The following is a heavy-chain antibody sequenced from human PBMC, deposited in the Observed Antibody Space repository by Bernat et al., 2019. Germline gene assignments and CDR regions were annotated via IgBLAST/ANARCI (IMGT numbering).Heavy chain of an antibody. V-gene: IGHV3-23*01. CDR1: GFTFSSHA. J-gene: IGHJ6*02. Sequence: EVQLLESGGGLVQPGGSLRLSCAASGFTFSSHAMSWVRQAPGKGLEWVSAISGSGGSTYYADSVKGRFTISRDNSKNTLYLQMNSLRAEDTAVYYCAKGGQGSGSYYYYYGMDVWGQGTTVTVSS. D-gene: IGHD3-10*01. CDR2: ISGSGGST. CDR3: AKGGQGSGSYYYYYGMDV.